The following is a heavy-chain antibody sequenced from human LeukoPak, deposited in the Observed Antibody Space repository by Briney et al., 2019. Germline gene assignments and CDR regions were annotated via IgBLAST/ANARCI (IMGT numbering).Heavy chain of an antibody. CDR2: MNPNSGNT. V-gene: IGHV1-8*02. Sequence: GASVKVSCKASGYTFTGYYMHWVRQAPGQGLEWMGWMNPNSGNTGYPQKFQGRVTMTRNTPISTAYMELSSLRSEDTAVYYCARAPFGCSGGSCYSYYYYGMDVWGQGTTVTVSS. CDR3: ARAPFGCSGGSCYSYYYYGMDV. CDR1: GYTFTGYY. J-gene: IGHJ6*02. D-gene: IGHD2-15*01.